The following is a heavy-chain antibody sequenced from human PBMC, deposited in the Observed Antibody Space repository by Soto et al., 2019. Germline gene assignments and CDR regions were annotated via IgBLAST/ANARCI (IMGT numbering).Heavy chain of an antibody. Sequence: GGSLRLSCTASGVPFSTYSMNWVRQAPGKGLEWVSSISSSGSYIYYADSVKGRFTISRDNAKNSLYLQMNSLRAEDTAVYYCARYDSSGYYWPYYYYGMDLWGQGTTVTVS. CDR2: ISSSGSYI. V-gene: IGHV3-21*01. CDR3: ARYDSSGYYWPYYYYGMDL. CDR1: GVPFSTYS. J-gene: IGHJ6*02. D-gene: IGHD3-22*01.